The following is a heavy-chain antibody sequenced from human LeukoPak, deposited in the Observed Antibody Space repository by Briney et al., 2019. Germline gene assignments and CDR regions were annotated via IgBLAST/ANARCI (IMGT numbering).Heavy chain of an antibody. CDR1: GFTFSSYE. CDR3: YVHHYYYYMDV. Sequence: PGGSPRLSCAASGFTFSSYEMHWVRQAPGKGLVWVSRIDGDGTTTNYADSVKGRFTISRDNAKNTLYLQINSLSAEDTAVYYCYVHHYYYYMDVWGKGTTVTVSS. J-gene: IGHJ6*03. V-gene: IGHV3-74*01. D-gene: IGHD3-16*01. CDR2: IDGDGTTT.